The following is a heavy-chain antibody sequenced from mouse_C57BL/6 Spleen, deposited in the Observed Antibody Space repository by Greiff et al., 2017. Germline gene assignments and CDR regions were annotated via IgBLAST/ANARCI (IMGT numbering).Heavy chain of an antibody. CDR2: IYPSDSET. V-gene: IGHV1-61*01. D-gene: IGHD4-1*01. Sequence: QVQLQQPGAELVRPGSSVKLSCKASGYTFTSYWMDWVKQRPGQGLEWIGNIYPSDSETHYNQKFKDKATLTVDKSSSTAYMQLSSLTSEDSAVYYCARSANWDDYWGQGTTLTVS. CDR3: ARSANWDDY. J-gene: IGHJ2*01. CDR1: GYTFTSYW.